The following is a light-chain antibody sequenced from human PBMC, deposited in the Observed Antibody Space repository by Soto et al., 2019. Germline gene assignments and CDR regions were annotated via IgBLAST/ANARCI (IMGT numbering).Light chain of an antibody. CDR3: QQRSNWPWT. CDR1: QSVSSY. Sequence: EIVLTQSPATLSLSPGERATLSCRASQSVSSYLAWYQQKPGQAPRLLIYDASNRATGIPARFSGSGSGTDFTLTISSLEPDDFAFYYCQQRSNWPWTFGPWTKVEIK. V-gene: IGKV3-11*01. CDR2: DAS. J-gene: IGKJ1*01.